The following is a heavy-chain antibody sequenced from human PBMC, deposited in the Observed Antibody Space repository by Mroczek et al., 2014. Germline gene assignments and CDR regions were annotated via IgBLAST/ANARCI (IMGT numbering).Heavy chain of an antibody. CDR2: IKSKTDGGTT. V-gene: IGHV3-15*01. D-gene: IGHD2-21*01. Sequence: EVQLVETGGGLVKPGGSLRLSCAASGFTFSNAWMSWVRQAPGKGLEWVGRIKSKTDGGTTDYAAPVKGRFTISRDDSKNTLYLQMNSLKTEDTAVYYCTTAPXAYCGGDCYMDFDYWGQGNPWSPSPQ. CDR3: TTAPXAYCGGDCYMDFDY. J-gene: IGHJ4*02. CDR1: GFTFSNAW.